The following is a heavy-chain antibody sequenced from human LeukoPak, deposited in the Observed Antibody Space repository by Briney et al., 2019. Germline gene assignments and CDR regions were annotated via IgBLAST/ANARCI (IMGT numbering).Heavy chain of an antibody. J-gene: IGHJ6*03. CDR2: ISSSSSYI. D-gene: IGHD2-2*01. V-gene: IGHV3-21*01. CDR1: GFTFSSYR. Sequence: GGSLRLSCAAPGFTFSSYRMNWVRQATGKGLEWVASISSSSSYIYYADSVKGRFTISRDNAKNSLYLQMNSLRAEDTAVYYCARDGGYCSSTSCYAYYYYYYMDVWGKGTTVTISS. CDR3: ARDGGYCSSTSCYAYYYYYYMDV.